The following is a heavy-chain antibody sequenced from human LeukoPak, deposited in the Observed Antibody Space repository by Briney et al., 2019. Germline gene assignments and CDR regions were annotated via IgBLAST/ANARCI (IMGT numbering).Heavy chain of an antibody. J-gene: IGHJ4*02. D-gene: IGHD1-1*01. Sequence: GGSLRLSCAASGFTFSSHWMNWVRQAPGKGLEWVANIKPDGSEGYYVDSVKGRFTISRDNSRNTLYLQMNSLSVEDTALYYCAKDLANSWTTDYWGQGTLVTVSS. V-gene: IGHV3-7*01. CDR3: AKDLANSWTTDY. CDR1: GFTFSSHW. CDR2: IKPDGSEG.